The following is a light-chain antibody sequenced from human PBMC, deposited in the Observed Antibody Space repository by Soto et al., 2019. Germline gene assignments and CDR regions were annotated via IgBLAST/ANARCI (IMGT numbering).Light chain of an antibody. CDR1: QSVLYTSNNKNY. CDR2: WAS. Sequence: DIVMTQSLNSLAVSLGERATLNCKSSQSVLYTSNNKNYLAWYQQKPRQPPKLLIYWASTRESGVPDRFSGSGSGTDFTLTISSLQAEDVAVYYCQQYYSTPLTFGGGTKVEIK. J-gene: IGKJ4*01. CDR3: QQYYSTPLT. V-gene: IGKV4-1*01.